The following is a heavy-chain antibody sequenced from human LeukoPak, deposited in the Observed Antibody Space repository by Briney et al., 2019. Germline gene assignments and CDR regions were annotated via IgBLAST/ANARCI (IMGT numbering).Heavy chain of an antibody. Sequence: PGGSLRLSCAASGFTFSSYSMNWVRQTPGYGLEWLSYISGGGGTVYYAGSVKGRFTISRDNSKNSLSLQMNSLSAEDTAVYYCARGRGSWYGVYFDYWGQGTLVTVSS. D-gene: IGHD6-13*01. V-gene: IGHV3-48*04. CDR1: GFTFSSYS. J-gene: IGHJ4*02. CDR3: ARGRGSWYGVYFDY. CDR2: ISGGGGTV.